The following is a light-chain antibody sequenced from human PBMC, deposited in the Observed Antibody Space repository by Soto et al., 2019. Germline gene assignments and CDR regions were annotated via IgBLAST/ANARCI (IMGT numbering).Light chain of an antibody. J-gene: IGLJ2*01. CDR2: EVS. CDR1: SSDVGGYNY. CDR3: NSYTSSSTRVV. V-gene: IGLV2-14*01. Sequence: QSALTQPASVSGSPGQSITISCTGTSSDVGGYNYVSWYQQHPGKAPKLMIYEVSNRPAGVSNRFSGSKSGNTASLTISGLQAEDEAEYYCNSYTSSSTRVVFGGGTKLTVL.